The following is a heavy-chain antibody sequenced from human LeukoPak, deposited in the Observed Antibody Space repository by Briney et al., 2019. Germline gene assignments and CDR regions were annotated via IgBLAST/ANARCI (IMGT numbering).Heavy chain of an antibody. CDR1: GGSFSGYY. J-gene: IGHJ4*02. Sequence: SETPSLTCAVYGGSFSGYYWSWIRQPPGKGLEWIGEINHSGSTNYNPSLKSRVTISVDTSKNQFSLKLSSVTAADTAVYYCARGAITMVRGVIIRRAFDYWGQGTLVTVSS. CDR2: INHSGST. V-gene: IGHV4-34*01. CDR3: ARGAITMVRGVIIRRAFDY. D-gene: IGHD3-10*01.